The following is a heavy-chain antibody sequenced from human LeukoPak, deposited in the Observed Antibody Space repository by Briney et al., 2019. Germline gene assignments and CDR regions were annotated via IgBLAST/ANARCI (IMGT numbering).Heavy chain of an antibody. V-gene: IGHV4-39*01. D-gene: IGHD3-22*01. CDR1: GGSISSSSYY. CDR3: ARHRGVSGYCYY. J-gene: IGHJ4*02. CDR2: IYYSGST. Sequence: SETLSLTCTVSGGSISSSSYYWGWIRQPPGKGLEWIGSIYYSGSTYYNPSLKSRVTISVDTSKNQFSLKLSSVTAADTAVYYCARHRGVSGYCYYWGQGTLVTVSS.